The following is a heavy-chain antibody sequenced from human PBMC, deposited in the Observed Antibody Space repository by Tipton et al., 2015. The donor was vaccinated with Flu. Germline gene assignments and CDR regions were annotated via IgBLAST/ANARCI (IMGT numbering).Heavy chain of an antibody. V-gene: IGHV4-39*01. J-gene: IGHJ4*02. CDR1: GDSIRGTIYK. CDR2: VDYSGDT. CDR3: ARHRYYADDTGPGVYFNY. D-gene: IGHD3-3*01. Sequence: TLSLTCTVSGDSIRGTIYKWGWIRQPPGKGLEWIANVDYSGDTYYNPSLKSRVTISLDTSGNRFSLKLSAVTAADTAVYYCARHRYYADDTGPGVYFNYWGQGTLVTVSA.